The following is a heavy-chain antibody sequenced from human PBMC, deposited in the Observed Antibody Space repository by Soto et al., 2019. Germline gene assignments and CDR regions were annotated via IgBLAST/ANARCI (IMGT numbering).Heavy chain of an antibody. CDR3: ARGGGLLWFGARFDP. D-gene: IGHD3-10*01. CDR2: IYYSGST. Sequence: LCGGSISSGGYYWSWIRQHPGKGLEWIGYIYYSGSTYYNPSLKSRVTISVDTSKNQFSLKLSSVTAADTAVYYCARGGGLLWFGARFDPWGQGTLVTVSS. J-gene: IGHJ5*02. V-gene: IGHV4-31*02. CDR1: GGSISSGGYY.